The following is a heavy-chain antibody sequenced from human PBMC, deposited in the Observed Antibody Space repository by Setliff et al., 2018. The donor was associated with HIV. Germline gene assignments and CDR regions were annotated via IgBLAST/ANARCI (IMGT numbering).Heavy chain of an antibody. CDR3: ARVSITYWYSIPTFYYYYMDV. Sequence: PSETLSLTCTVSGDSVSSRSYYWGWIRQPPGKGLEWVGSIYHSGTTYYNPSLKSRVTISVDTSKNQFSLKLRSVTAADTAMYYCARVSITYWYSIPTFYYYYMDVWGKGTKVTVSS. CDR1: GDSVSSRSYY. CDR2: IYHSGTT. J-gene: IGHJ6*03. V-gene: IGHV4-39*07. D-gene: IGHD2-15*01.